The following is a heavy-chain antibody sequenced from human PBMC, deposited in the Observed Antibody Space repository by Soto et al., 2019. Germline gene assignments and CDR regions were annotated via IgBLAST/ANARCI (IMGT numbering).Heavy chain of an antibody. D-gene: IGHD6-19*01. CDR2: ISSSGSII. Sequence: QVQLVESGGGLVKPGGSLRLSCAASGFTFSDYYMSWVRQAPGNGLEWVSHISSSGSIIPYADSVKGRFTISRDNANNSLYLQMNSLRAEDTAVYYWAREVLPVPGTADAEYFQHWGQGTLVSVST. CDR3: AREVLPVPGTADAEYFQH. J-gene: IGHJ1*01. V-gene: IGHV3-11*01. CDR1: GFTFSDYY.